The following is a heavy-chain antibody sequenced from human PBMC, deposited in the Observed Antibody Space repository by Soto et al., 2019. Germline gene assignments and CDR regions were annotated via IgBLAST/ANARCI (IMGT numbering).Heavy chain of an antibody. CDR3: ARDNYYDGSGYSGYYWYFDL. CDR2: IYYSGSP. Sequence: PSETLSLTCTVSGGSIGNFFWSWIRQPPGKGLEWIGSIYYSGSPNYNPSLKSRVTISVDTSKNQFSLRLSSVTAADSAVYYCARDNYYDGSGYSGYYWYFDLWGRGTLVTVSS. CDR1: GGSIGNFF. V-gene: IGHV4-59*01. D-gene: IGHD3-22*01. J-gene: IGHJ2*01.